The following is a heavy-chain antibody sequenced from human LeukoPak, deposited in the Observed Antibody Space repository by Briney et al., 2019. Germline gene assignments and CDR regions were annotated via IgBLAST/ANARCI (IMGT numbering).Heavy chain of an antibody. CDR1: GGSISSGGYR. V-gene: IGHV4-31*03. CDR2: LYYSGST. CDR3: ARGGYYDSSGYYQTFDY. J-gene: IGHJ4*02. Sequence: SQTLSLTCTVSGGSISSGGYRWSWIRQHPEKGLEWIGYLYYSGSTYYNPSLKSRVTISVDTSKNQFSLKLGSVTAADTAVYYCARGGYYDSSGYYQTFDYWGQGTLVTV. D-gene: IGHD3-22*01.